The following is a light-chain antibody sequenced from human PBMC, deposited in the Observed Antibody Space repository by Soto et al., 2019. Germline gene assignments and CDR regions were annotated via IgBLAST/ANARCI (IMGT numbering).Light chain of an antibody. V-gene: IGLV2-8*01. CDR3: SSYAGSSKSLV. Sequence: HSALTQPPSASGSPGQSVTISCTGTSSDVGRYNYVYWYQQYPGKAPKLMIFEVSNRPSGVPDRFSGSKSGNTASLTVSGLQAEDEADYYCSSYAGSSKSLVFGTGTKVTVL. CDR1: SSDVGRYNY. J-gene: IGLJ1*01. CDR2: EVS.